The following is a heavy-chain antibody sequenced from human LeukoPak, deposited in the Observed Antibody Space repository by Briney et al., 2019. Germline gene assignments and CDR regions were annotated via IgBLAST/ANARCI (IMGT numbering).Heavy chain of an antibody. J-gene: IGHJ4*02. D-gene: IGHD2-2*01. CDR1: GGSISSYY. Sequence: SETLSLTCTVSGGSISSYYWSWIRQPAGKGLEWIGRIYTSGSTNYNPSLKSRVTMSVDTSKNQFSLKLSSVTAADTAVYYCARSHWGYCSSTSCYNYYFDYWGQGTLVTVSS. V-gene: IGHV4-4*07. CDR3: ARSHWGYCSSTSCYNYYFDY. CDR2: IYTSGST.